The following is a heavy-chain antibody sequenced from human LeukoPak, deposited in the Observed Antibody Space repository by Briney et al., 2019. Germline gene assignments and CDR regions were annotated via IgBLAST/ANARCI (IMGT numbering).Heavy chain of an antibody. CDR1: GYTFTAFY. J-gene: IGHJ4*02. Sequence: ASVKVSCKASGYTFTAFYIHWVRQAPGQGLEWMGWINTNTGDTKYAQRFQGRVTMTSDSSISTAYMELSRLRSDDTAVYYCARGPRESSGWFLDYWGQGTLVTVSS. CDR3: ARGPRESSGWFLDY. D-gene: IGHD6-19*01. V-gene: IGHV1-2*02. CDR2: INTNTGDT.